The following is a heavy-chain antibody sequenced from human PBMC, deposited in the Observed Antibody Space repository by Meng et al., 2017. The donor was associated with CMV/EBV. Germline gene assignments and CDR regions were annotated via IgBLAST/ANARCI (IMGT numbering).Heavy chain of an antibody. CDR1: GYTFTSYD. V-gene: IGHV1-8*01. CDR2: MNPNSGNT. J-gene: IGHJ5*02. D-gene: IGHD4-23*01. CDR3: ARGLDPTTVENWFDP. Sequence: ASVKVSCKASGYTFTSYDINWVRQATGQGLEWTGWMNPNSGNTGYAQKFQGRVTMTRNTSISTAYMELSSLRSEDTAVYYCARGLDPTTVENWFDPWGQGTLVTVSS.